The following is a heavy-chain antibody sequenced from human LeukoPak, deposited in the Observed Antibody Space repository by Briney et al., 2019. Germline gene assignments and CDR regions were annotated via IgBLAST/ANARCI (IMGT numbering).Heavy chain of an antibody. CDR3: ARQIAVVEPTDPNWFDS. CDR1: GDSISSSSYY. CDR2: IFYSGST. Sequence: SETLSLTCSVSGDSISSSSYYWGWIRQPPGKGLEWIGSIFYSGSTYYTPSLKSRVTMSLDRSKNQFSLRLTSVTAADTAVYYCARQIAVVEPTDPNWFDSWGQGTLVTVSS. D-gene: IGHD2-21*01. V-gene: IGHV4-39*07. J-gene: IGHJ5*01.